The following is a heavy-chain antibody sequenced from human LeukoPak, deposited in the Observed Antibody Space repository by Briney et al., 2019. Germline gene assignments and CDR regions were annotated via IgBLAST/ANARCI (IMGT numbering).Heavy chain of an antibody. Sequence: ASVKVSCKASGYTFTSYDINWVRQATGQGLEWMGWMNPNSGNTGYAQKFQGRVTMTRNTSISTAYMELSNLRSEDTAVYYCARGLRFLEWLRQGNWFDPWGQGTLVTVSS. CDR3: ARGLRFLEWLRQGNWFDP. J-gene: IGHJ5*02. CDR2: MNPNSGNT. D-gene: IGHD3-3*01. CDR1: GYTFTSYD. V-gene: IGHV1-8*01.